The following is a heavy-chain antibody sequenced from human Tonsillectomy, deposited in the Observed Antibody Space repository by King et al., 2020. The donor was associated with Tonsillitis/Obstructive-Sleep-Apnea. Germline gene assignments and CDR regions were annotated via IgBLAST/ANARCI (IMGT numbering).Heavy chain of an antibody. V-gene: IGHV3-30*18. CDR3: AKGDSGYCSSASYKRGVDY. CDR2: ISFDGSNK. J-gene: IGHJ4*02. CDR1: GFTFSSYG. D-gene: IGHD2-2*01. Sequence: VQLVESGGGVVQPGRSLSLSCAASGFTFSSYGMHWVRQAPGKGLEWVAVISFDGSNKYYADSVKGRFTISRDNSKNTLYLQMNSLRAEETAVYYCAKGDSGYCSSASYKRGVDYWGQGTLVTVSS.